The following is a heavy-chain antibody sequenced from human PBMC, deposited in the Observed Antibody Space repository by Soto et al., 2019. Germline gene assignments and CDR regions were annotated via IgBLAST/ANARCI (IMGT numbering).Heavy chain of an antibody. Sequence: PSETLSLTCSVSGGSLNNFYWNWIRQTAGRGLEWIGRIHASGNTNHNPSLKSRATLSVDTSKNQFALKVRSVTAADTAVYYCARSSHKESWFDPWGQGTLVTISS. D-gene: IGHD6-19*01. CDR3: ARSSHKESWFDP. J-gene: IGHJ5*02. CDR1: GGSLNNFY. V-gene: IGHV4-4*07. CDR2: IHASGNT.